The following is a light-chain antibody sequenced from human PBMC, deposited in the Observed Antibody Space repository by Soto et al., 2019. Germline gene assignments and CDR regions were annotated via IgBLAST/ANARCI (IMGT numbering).Light chain of an antibody. CDR3: LHQNSYRALS. Sequence: DIQMTQSPSSLSASVGDRVTITCRASQSIRNDLGWYQQKSGKAPRRLIYAASTLQTGVPSRFSGSGSGREFTLTISSLQPEDVATDYCLHQNSYRALSFGGGTKVE. V-gene: IGKV1-17*01. CDR2: AAS. CDR1: QSIRND. J-gene: IGKJ4*01.